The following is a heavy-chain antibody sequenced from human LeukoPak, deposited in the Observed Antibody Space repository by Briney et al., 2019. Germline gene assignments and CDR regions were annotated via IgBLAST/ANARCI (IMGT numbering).Heavy chain of an antibody. CDR2: IWYDGSNK. D-gene: IGHD3-22*01. CDR3: AKVYYYDSSGDAFDI. Sequence: GGSLRLSCAASGFTFSSYGMHWVRQAPGKGLEWVAVIWYDGSNKYYADSVKGRFTISRDNSKNTLYLQMNSLRAEDTAVYYCAKVYYYDSSGDAFDIWGQGTMVTVSS. V-gene: IGHV3-33*06. CDR1: GFTFSSYG. J-gene: IGHJ3*02.